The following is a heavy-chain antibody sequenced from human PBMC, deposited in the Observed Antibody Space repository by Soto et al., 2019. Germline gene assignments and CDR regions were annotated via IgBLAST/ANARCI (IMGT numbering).Heavy chain of an antibody. D-gene: IGHD5-18*01. CDR1: GCSISSGDYY. Sequence: QVQLQESGPGLVKPSQTLSLSCNASGCSISSGDYYWSWLRHPPGNGLEGIGYINVSGSTYYHPHLKSRVTRSVETSKTQSSLRLSSVTAAGTAVYSWATEWVRDTAMARGPVYGMDAWGQGTTVTVSS. CDR2: INVSGST. V-gene: IGHV4-30-4*01. CDR3: ATEWVRDTAMARGPVYGMDA. J-gene: IGHJ6*02.